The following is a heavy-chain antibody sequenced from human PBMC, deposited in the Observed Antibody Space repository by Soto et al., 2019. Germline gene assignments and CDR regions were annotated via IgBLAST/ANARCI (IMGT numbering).Heavy chain of an antibody. D-gene: IGHD1-26*01. V-gene: IGHV1-2*02. J-gene: IGHJ5*02. CDR3: AKDSGGATGVFDP. CDR1: RYTFTGYY. Sequence: ASVKVSCKAPRYTFTGYYMYWVRQAPGQGLEWMGWISPNSGGTNYAQKFQGRVTMTRDTSISTDYMELSRLRSDDTAVYYCAKDSGGATGVFDPWGQGTLVTVSS. CDR2: ISPNSGGT.